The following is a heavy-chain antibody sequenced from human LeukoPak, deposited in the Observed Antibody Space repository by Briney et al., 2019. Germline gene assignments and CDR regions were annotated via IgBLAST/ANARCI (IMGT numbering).Heavy chain of an antibody. V-gene: IGHV3-30*02. CDR2: IEYDGSQK. CDR1: GLTFSGYG. CDR3: ATGRGEPGFQVFDH. Sequence: PGGSLRLSCAASGAAASGLTFSGYGMHWVRQAPGKGLEWVAFIEYDGSQKHFGDSVKGRFTISRDNSANTLYLQLNSLRVEDTAVYYCATGRGEPGFQVFDHWGQGTLITVSS. D-gene: IGHD3-10*01. J-gene: IGHJ4*02.